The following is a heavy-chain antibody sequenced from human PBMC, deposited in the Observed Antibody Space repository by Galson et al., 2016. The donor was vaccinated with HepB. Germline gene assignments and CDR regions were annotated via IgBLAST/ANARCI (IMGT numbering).Heavy chain of an antibody. CDR3: AKDGRIYCSSASCHDHFHY. D-gene: IGHD2-2*01. V-gene: IGHV3-30*18. CDR1: GFTFSSYG. CDR2: ISYDGSNK. J-gene: IGHJ4*02. Sequence: SLRLSCAASGFTFSSYGMHWVRQAPGKGLEWVAFISYDGSNKKYADSVKGRFTISRDNSKKTLCLQMNSLRAEDTAVYYCAKDGRIYCSSASCHDHFHYWGQGTLVTVPS.